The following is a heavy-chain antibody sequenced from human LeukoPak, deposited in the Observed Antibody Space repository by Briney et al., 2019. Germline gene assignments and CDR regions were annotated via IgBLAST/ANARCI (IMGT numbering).Heavy chain of an antibody. J-gene: IGHJ4*02. CDR3: ARDLLGSSSSKPGY. D-gene: IGHD2-2*01. CDR1: GYTFTAYY. CDR2: VNPERGGT. Sequence: GASVKVSCKASGYTFTAYYMHWVRQAPGQGLEWVGWVNPERGGTNYAQKFQGRVTMTRDTSINTAYMDLSRLTSDDTAVYYCARDLLGSSSSKPGYWGQGTLVTVSS. V-gene: IGHV1-2*02.